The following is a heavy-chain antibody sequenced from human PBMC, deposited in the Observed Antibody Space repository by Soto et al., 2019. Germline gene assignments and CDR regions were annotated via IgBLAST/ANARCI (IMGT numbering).Heavy chain of an antibody. CDR2: IYYSGST. D-gene: IGHD6-13*01. CDR1: GGSISSSSYY. CDR3: ARVRGTAGKRYFDY. Sequence: SETLSLTCTVSGGSISSSSYYWGWIRQPPGKGLEWIGSIYYSGSTYYNPSLKSRVTISVDTSKNQFSLKLSSVTAADTAVYYCARVRGTAGKRYFDYWGQGTLVTVSS. J-gene: IGHJ4*02. V-gene: IGHV4-39*07.